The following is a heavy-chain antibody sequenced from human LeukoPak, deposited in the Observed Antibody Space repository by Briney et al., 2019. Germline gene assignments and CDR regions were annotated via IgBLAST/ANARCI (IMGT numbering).Heavy chain of an antibody. Sequence: KPSETLSLTCAVYGGSFSGYYWSWIRQPPGKGLEWIGEINHSGSTNYNPSLKSRVTISVDTSKNQFSLKLSSVTAADTAVYYCARFRVYVDTAMVRIFYYGMDVWGQGTTVTVSS. CDR2: INHSGST. J-gene: IGHJ6*02. CDR1: GGSFSGYY. V-gene: IGHV4-34*01. CDR3: ARFRVYVDTAMVRIFYYGMDV. D-gene: IGHD5-18*01.